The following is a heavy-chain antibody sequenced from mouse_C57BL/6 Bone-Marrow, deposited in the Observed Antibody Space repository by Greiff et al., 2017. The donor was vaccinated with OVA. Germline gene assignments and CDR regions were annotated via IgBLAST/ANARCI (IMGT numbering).Heavy chain of an antibody. J-gene: IGHJ4*01. V-gene: IGHV1-64*01. Sequence: QVHVKQPGAELVKPGASVKLSCKASGYTFTSYWMHWVKQRPGQGLEWIGMIHPNSGSTNYNEKFKSKATLTVDKSSSTAYMQLSSLTSEDSAVYYCARDGYHYVYAMDYWGQGTSVTVSA. D-gene: IGHD1-1*01. CDR2: IHPNSGST. CDR1: GYTFTSYW. CDR3: ARDGYHYVYAMDY.